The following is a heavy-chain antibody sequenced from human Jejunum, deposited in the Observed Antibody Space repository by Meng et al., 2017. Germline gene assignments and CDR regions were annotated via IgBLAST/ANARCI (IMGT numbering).Heavy chain of an antibody. CDR2: VYYSGKT. Sequence: ESLKISCNISGFSISNSAFYWGWIRQPPGKGLEWIGSVYYSGKTYYNPSLKSRVIVSLDKSKNRFFLKLSSVTAADTAMYYCARDRFCGADCYDLWGRGTMVTVSS. J-gene: IGHJ5*02. CDR1: GFSISNSAFY. CDR3: ARDRFCGADCYDL. V-gene: IGHV4-39*07. D-gene: IGHD2-21*02.